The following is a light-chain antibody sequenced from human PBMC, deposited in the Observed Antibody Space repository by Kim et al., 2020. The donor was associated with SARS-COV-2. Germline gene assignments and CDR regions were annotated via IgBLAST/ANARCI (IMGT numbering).Light chain of an antibody. CDR1: RSISTH. CDR3: QQYTNSPYT. Sequence: SSSAGQRAPPSCATSRSISTHLAWYQQKPGQAPRLLIHGASTRATAIPDRFSGSGSGTEFTLTISGLQSEDFAVYYCQQYTNSPYTFGQGTKLEI. J-gene: IGKJ2*01. CDR2: GAS. V-gene: IGKV3D-15*01.